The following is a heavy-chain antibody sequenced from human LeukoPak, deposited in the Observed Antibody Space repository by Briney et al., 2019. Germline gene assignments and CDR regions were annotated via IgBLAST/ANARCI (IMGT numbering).Heavy chain of an antibody. D-gene: IGHD2-21*02. Sequence: GGSLRLSCVASGFTFSSYAMHWLRQTPGKGLEYVSGINSNGGSTQYAHSVKGRFTISRDNSKHTLYLQMGSLRTEDMAVYYCARAATVTAESAVGYWGQGTVVTVSS. CDR2: INSNGGST. V-gene: IGHV3-64*01. J-gene: IGHJ4*02. CDR3: ARAATVTAESAVGY. CDR1: GFTFSSYA.